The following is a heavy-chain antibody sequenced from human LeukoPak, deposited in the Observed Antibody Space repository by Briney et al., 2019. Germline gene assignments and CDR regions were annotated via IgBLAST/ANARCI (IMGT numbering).Heavy chain of an antibody. Sequence: GASVKVSCKASGYTFTGYYMHWVRQAPGQGLEWMGWISAYNGNTNYAQKLQGRVTMTTDTSTSTAYMELRSLRSDDTAVYHCARDSSSSGYNDYWGQGTLVTVSS. D-gene: IGHD3-22*01. CDR3: ARDSSSSGYNDY. V-gene: IGHV1-18*04. J-gene: IGHJ4*02. CDR2: ISAYNGNT. CDR1: GYTFTGYY.